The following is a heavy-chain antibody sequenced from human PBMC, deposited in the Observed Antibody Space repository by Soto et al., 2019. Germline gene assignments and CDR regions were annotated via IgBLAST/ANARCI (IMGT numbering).Heavy chain of an antibody. J-gene: IGHJ4*02. V-gene: IGHV4-4*02. D-gene: IGHD3-3*01. CDR1: GGSISSNYW. CDR2: IYYSGST. Sequence: PSETLYITCAVSGGSISSNYWWSWVRQPPGKGLEWIGYIYYSGSTNYNPSLKSRVTISVDTSKNQFSLKLSSVTAADTAVYYCARGGWRQIDYWGQGTLVTVSS. CDR3: ARGGWRQIDY.